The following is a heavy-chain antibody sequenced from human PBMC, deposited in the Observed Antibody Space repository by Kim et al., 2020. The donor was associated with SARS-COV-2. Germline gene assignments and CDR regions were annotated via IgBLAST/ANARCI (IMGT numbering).Heavy chain of an antibody. CDR2: FYSNGST. J-gene: IGHJ4*02. V-gene: IGHV4-39*01. Sequence: SETLSLTCSFSCASIISSTYYWGWIRQPQGQGLDWIGSFYSNGSTFPNPSLKVPVTISRDMSESQLSLRLTSVAAADAAKYYCVFFGGQQGAFDYWGPG. CDR1: CASIISSTYY. CDR3: VFFGGQQGAFDY. D-gene: IGHD3-16*01.